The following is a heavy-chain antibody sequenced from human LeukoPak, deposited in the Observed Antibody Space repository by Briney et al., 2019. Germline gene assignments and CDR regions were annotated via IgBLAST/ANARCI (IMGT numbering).Heavy chain of an antibody. V-gene: IGHV3-15*01. Sequence: GGSLRLSCAGSRLPFSIAWMTWVRQAPGKGLEWVGRIKSRADGGTTDYAAPVKGRFAISRDDSKSTVYLQMNSLRTEDTAVYYCTTPVHYSDSRFDFWGQGTLVTVSS. CDR3: TTPVHYSDSRFDF. J-gene: IGHJ4*02. CDR2: IKSRADGGTT. D-gene: IGHD3-22*01. CDR1: RLPFSIAW.